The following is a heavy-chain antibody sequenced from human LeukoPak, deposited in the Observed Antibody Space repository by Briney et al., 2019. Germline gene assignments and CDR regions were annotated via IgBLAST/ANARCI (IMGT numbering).Heavy chain of an antibody. CDR3: AELGITMIGGV. Sequence: GGSLRLSCAASGFTFSSYTMNWVRQASGKGLEWVSSISSSSTYINYADSVKGRFTISRDNAKNSLYLQMNSLRAEDTAVYYCAELGITMIGGVWGKGTTVTISS. V-gene: IGHV3-21*01. CDR1: GFTFSSYT. D-gene: IGHD3-10*02. J-gene: IGHJ6*04. CDR2: ISSSSTYI.